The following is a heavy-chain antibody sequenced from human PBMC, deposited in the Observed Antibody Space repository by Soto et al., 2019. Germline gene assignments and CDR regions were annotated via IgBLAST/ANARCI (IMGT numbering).Heavy chain of an antibody. CDR2: ISAYNGNT. CDR1: GYTFTSYG. D-gene: IGHD1-26*01. V-gene: IGHV1-18*01. Sequence: ASVKVSCKASGYTFTSYGISWVRQAPGQGLEWMGWISAYNGNTNYAQKLQGRVTMTTDTSTSTAYMELRSLRSDDTAVYYCARARIVGAIPAYFDYWGQGTLVTVSS. J-gene: IGHJ4*02. CDR3: ARARIVGAIPAYFDY.